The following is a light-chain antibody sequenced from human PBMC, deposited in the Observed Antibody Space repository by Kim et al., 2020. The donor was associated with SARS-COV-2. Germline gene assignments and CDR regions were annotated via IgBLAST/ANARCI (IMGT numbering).Light chain of an antibody. CDR2: YAS. CDR1: LSLSTTF. Sequence: FAPGAKAPLSRGGSLSLSTTFLCWHQPKPGPPPTLLVSYASHGATGIADRFSGSGSVTDFTLTISRLEPVDFAVYYCQQNKYSLTFGGGTKVDIK. CDR3: QQNKYSLT. J-gene: IGKJ4*01. V-gene: IGKV3D-20*01.